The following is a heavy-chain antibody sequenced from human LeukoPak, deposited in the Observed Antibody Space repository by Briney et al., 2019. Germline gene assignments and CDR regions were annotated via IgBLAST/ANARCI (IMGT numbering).Heavy chain of an antibody. CDR3: ARESHQWLIHVDS. Sequence: GGSLRLSCAASGFSFSSYAMSWVRQAPGKGLEWVSGINGRGDSTAYADSVKGRFTISRDNSKNTMYLQMNSLRAEDTAVYFCARESHQWLIHVDSWGQGTLVTVSS. J-gene: IGHJ4*02. V-gene: IGHV3-23*01. D-gene: IGHD6-19*01. CDR1: GFSFSSYA. CDR2: INGRGDST.